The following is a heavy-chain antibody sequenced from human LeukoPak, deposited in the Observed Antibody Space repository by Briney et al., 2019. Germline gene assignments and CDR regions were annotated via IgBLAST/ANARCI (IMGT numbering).Heavy chain of an antibody. D-gene: IGHD6-19*01. CDR1: GGTFSSYA. Sequence: SVKVSCKASGGTFSSYAISWVRQAPGQGLEWMGGIIPIFGTANYAQKFQGRVTITADESTSTAYMELSSLRSEDTAVYYCARGSPIAVADYYYYYMDVWGKGTTVTVSS. J-gene: IGHJ6*03. CDR3: ARGSPIAVADYYYYYMDV. V-gene: IGHV1-69*01. CDR2: IIPIFGTA.